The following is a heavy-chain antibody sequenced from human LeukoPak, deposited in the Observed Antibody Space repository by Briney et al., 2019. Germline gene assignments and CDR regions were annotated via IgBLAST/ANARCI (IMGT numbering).Heavy chain of an antibody. J-gene: IGHJ6*03. D-gene: IGHD3-3*01. CDR3: AGNFLEWFGYMDV. CDR1: GFTFSSYS. CDR2: ISSSSYI. Sequence: GSLRLSCAASGFTFSSYSMNWVRQAPGKGLEWVSSISSSSYIYYADSVKGRFTISRDNAKNSLYLQMNSLRAEDTAVYYCAGNFLEWFGYMDVWGKGTTVTVSS. V-gene: IGHV3-21*01.